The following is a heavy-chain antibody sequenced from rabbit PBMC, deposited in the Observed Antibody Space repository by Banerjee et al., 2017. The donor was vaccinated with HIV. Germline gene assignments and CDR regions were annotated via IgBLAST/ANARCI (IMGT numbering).Heavy chain of an antibody. V-gene: IGHV1S45*01. J-gene: IGHJ4*01. CDR2: IVAGSSGTT. CDR1: GFTISSGYD. Sequence: QEQLVEYGGDLVQPEGSLTLTCKASGFTISSGYDMCWVRQAPGKGLEWIGCIVAGSSGTTYYASWAKGRFTISKTSSTTVTLQMTSLTAADTATYFCARAGGFENYFNLWGPGTLVTVS. D-gene: IGHD1-1*01. CDR3: ARAGGFENYFNL.